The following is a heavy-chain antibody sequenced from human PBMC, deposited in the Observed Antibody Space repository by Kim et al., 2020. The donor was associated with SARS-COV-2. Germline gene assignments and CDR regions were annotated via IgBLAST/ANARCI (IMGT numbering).Heavy chain of an antibody. CDR3: AKEHWGPEY. J-gene: IGHJ4*02. CDR2: GIDK. Sequence: GIDKSYVDSGKGRFTISRNNAKNSVYVKMNSLRVEDTAVYYCAKEHWGPEYWGQGILVIVSS. V-gene: IGHV3-7*01. D-gene: IGHD7-27*01.